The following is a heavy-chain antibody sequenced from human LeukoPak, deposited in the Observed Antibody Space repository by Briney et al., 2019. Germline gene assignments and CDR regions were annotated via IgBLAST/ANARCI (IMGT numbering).Heavy chain of an antibody. CDR3: ARLAGIVAPI. V-gene: IGHV4-59*01. Sequence: NPSETLSLTCTVSGGSIGSYYWSWIRQPPGKGLEWIGYIYYSGSTNYNPSLKSRVTISVDTSKNQFSLKLSSVTAADTAVYYCARLAGIVAPIWGQGTLVTVSS. CDR2: IYYSGST. J-gene: IGHJ4*02. D-gene: IGHD1-26*01. CDR1: GGSIGSYY.